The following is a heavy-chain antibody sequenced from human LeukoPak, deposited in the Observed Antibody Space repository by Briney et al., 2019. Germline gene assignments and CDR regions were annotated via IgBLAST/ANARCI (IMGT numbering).Heavy chain of an antibody. D-gene: IGHD3-22*01. Sequence: GGSLRLSCVGSGFMFNDYVMHWVRQVPGKGLEWVSGICWNSDLIGYADFVKGRFTISRDNDTNTLHLQMNSLRVEDMVFYYCTKSPSFTLGGGYLDSWGQGSLVTVSS. CDR3: TKSPSFTLGGGYLDS. CDR2: ICWNSDLI. CDR1: GFMFNDYV. V-gene: IGHV3-9*03. J-gene: IGHJ4*02.